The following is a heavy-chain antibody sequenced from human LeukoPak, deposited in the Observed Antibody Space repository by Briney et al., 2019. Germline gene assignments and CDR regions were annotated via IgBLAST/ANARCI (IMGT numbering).Heavy chain of an antibody. CDR3: ATTTSGGDAFDI. Sequence: SETLSLTCTVSGGSITHYYWTWIRQPPGKTLEWIGYSYYSGSTKYNPSLKSRVTISVDTSNNQFSQNLRSVTAADTAVYYCATTTSGGDAFDIWGQGTMVTVSS. V-gene: IGHV4-59*01. D-gene: IGHD1-26*01. CDR1: GGSITHYY. CDR2: SYYSGST. J-gene: IGHJ3*02.